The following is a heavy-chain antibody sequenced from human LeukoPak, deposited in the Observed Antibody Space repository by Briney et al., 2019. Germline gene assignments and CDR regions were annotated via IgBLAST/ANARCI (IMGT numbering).Heavy chain of an antibody. CDR1: GGTFSSYA. J-gene: IGHJ4*02. D-gene: IGHD3-22*01. Sequence: ASVKVSCKASGGTFSSYAISWVRQAPGQGLEWMGRIIPILGIANYAQKYQGRVTITADKSTSTAYMELSSLRSEDTAVYYCARDINYDSSGYYSGLYYFDYWGQGTLVTVSS. V-gene: IGHV1-69*04. CDR3: ARDINYDSSGYYSGLYYFDY. CDR2: IIPILGIA.